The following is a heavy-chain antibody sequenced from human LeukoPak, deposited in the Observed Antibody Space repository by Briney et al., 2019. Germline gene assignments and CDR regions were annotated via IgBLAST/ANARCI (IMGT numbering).Heavy chain of an antibody. V-gene: IGHV3-33*01. J-gene: IGHJ6*02. Sequence: GGPLSPSCAAPGFTSRSNGFHWAPQAPGKGLEWVAVIWYDGSNKYYADSVKGRFTISRDNSKNTLYLQMNSLRAEDTAVYYCARTVSYYYGMDVWGQGTTVTVSS. CDR1: GFTSRSNG. CDR3: ARTVSYYYGMDV. CDR2: IWYDGSNK.